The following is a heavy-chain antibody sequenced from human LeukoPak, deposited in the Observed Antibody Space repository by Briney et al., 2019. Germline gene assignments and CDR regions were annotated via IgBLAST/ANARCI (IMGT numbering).Heavy chain of an antibody. V-gene: IGHV3-30-3*01. J-gene: IGHJ5*02. D-gene: IGHD4-17*01. CDR2: ISYDGSNK. CDR3: ARAITVTRSRSNWFDP. Sequence: WFRQPPGKGLEWVAVISYDGSNKYYADSVKGRFTISRDNSKNTLYLQMNSLRAEDTAVYYCARAITVTRSRSNWFDPWGQGTLVTVSS.